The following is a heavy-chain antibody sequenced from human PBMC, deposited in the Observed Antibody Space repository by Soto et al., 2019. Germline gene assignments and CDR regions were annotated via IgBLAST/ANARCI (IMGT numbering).Heavy chain of an antibody. CDR3: ARKYYGSGSYYNGVMDV. CDR2: INPNSGGT. D-gene: IGHD3-10*01. Sequence: SVKVSSKASGYTFTGCYMHWVRQAPGQGLEWMGWINPNSGGTNYAQKFQGWVTMTRDTSISTAYMELSRLRSDDTAVYYCARKYYGSGSYYNGVMDVWGQGTTVTVSS. J-gene: IGHJ6*02. V-gene: IGHV1-2*04. CDR1: GYTFTGCY.